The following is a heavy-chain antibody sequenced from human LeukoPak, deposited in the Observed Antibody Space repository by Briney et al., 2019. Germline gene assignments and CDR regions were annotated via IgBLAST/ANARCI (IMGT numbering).Heavy chain of an antibody. Sequence: ASVKVSCKASGQSLTGYFIHWVLQAPGQGLEWVGRIDPNTGDTIYAQNFQGRVTVTSATSISTAYMELSRLTSDDTAVYFCARLGLHGSGTYYFFDYWGQGTLVTVSS. V-gene: IGHV1-2*06. J-gene: IGHJ4*02. CDR3: ARLGLHGSGTYYFFDY. D-gene: IGHD3-10*01. CDR2: IDPNTGDT. CDR1: GQSLTGYF.